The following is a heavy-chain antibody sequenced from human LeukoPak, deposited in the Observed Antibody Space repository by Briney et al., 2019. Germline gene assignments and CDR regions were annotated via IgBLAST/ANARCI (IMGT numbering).Heavy chain of an antibody. V-gene: IGHV3-21*01. CDR1: GFTFSSYA. CDR3: ARDLYGDYAGGADY. D-gene: IGHD4-17*01. CDR2: ISSSSSYI. Sequence: GGSLRLSCAASGFTFSSYAMSWVRQAPGKGLEWVSSISSSSSYIYYADSVKGRFTISRDNAKNSLYLQMNSLRAEDTAVYYCARDLYGDYAGGADYWGQGTLVTVSS. J-gene: IGHJ4*02.